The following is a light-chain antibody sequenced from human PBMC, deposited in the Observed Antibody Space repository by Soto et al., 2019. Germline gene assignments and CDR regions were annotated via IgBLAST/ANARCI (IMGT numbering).Light chain of an antibody. Sequence: EIVLTQSPATLSLSPGERATLSCRASQSVSSYLAWYQQKPGQAPRLLIYDASNRATGIPARFSGSGSGTDFTLTISCLEPEDFAVYDCQPRSNWPPVFTFGPGTKVDIK. J-gene: IGKJ3*01. CDR3: QPRSNWPPVFT. V-gene: IGKV3-11*01. CDR2: DAS. CDR1: QSVSSY.